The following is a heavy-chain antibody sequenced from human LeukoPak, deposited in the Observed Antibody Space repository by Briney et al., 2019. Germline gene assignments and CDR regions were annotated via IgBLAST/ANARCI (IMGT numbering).Heavy chain of an antibody. CDR1: GFTFSEYW. J-gene: IGHJ4*02. CDR3: SRPYSRGPRPLDY. V-gene: IGHV3-74*01. Sequence: GGSLRLSCAASGFTFSEYWMHWVRQVPGKGLVWVSSINSDATTTRFADSVKGRFTISRDNAKNTVYLHMNSLRAEDTAVYYCSRPYSRGPRPLDYWGQGALVTVSS. CDR2: INSDATTT. D-gene: IGHD6-13*01.